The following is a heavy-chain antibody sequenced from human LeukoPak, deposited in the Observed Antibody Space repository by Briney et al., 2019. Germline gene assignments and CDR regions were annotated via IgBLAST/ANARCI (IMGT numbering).Heavy chain of an antibody. V-gene: IGHV3-53*01. CDR3: AREKPRNWFDP. Sequence: GWSLRLSCAASGFTVSSNYMSWVRQAPGKGLEWVSVIYSGGSTYYADSVKGRFTISRDNSKNTLYLQMNSLRAEDTAVYYCAREKPRNWFDPWGQGTLVTVSS. J-gene: IGHJ5*02. CDR1: GFTVSSNY. CDR2: IYSGGST.